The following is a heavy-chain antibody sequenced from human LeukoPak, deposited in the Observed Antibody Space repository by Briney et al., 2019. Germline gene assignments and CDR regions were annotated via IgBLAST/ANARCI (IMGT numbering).Heavy chain of an antibody. J-gene: IGHJ1*01. CDR3: ARMGRSSGPFQH. Sequence: PSETLSLTCTVSGGPISSYYWSWIRQPPGKGLEGIGYIFYSGSTNYNPSLKSRLTISVDTPKNHLSLKLSSVTAADTAVYYCARMGRSSGPFQHWGQGTLVTVSS. CDR1: GGPISSYY. CDR2: IFYSGST. D-gene: IGHD6-25*01. V-gene: IGHV4-59*01.